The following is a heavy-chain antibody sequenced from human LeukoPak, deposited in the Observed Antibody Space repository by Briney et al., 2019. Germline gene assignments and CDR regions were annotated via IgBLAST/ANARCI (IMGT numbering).Heavy chain of an antibody. CDR2: INPNSGGT. Sequence: GASVKVSCKASGYTFTGYYMHWVRQAPGQGLEWMGWINPNSGGTNYAQKFQGRVTMTRDTSISTAYMELSRLRSDDTAVYYCARGENLVVPAADAFDIWGQGTMVTVSS. CDR1: GYTFTGYY. D-gene: IGHD2-2*01. CDR3: ARGENLVVPAADAFDI. J-gene: IGHJ3*02. V-gene: IGHV1-2*02.